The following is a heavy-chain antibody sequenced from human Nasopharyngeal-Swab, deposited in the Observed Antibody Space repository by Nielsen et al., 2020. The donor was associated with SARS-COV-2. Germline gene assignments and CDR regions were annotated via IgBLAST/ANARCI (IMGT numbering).Heavy chain of an antibody. V-gene: IGHV4-59*08. Sequence: SETLSLTCTVSGGSISSYYWSWIRQPPGKGLEWIGYIYYSGSTSYNPSLKSRVTISVDTSKNQFSLKLSSVTAADTAVYYCARLTGTLDYWGQGTLVTVSS. D-gene: IGHD1-7*01. CDR2: IYYSGST. J-gene: IGHJ4*02. CDR1: GGSISSYY. CDR3: ARLTGTLDY.